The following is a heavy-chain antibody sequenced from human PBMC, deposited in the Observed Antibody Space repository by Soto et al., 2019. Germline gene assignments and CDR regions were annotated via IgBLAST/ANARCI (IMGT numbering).Heavy chain of an antibody. V-gene: IGHV1-24*01. CDR3: ATADLDCGGDCYSRWFDP. J-gene: IGHJ5*02. CDR1: GYTLTELS. CDR2: FDPEDGET. Sequence: QVQLVQSGAEVKKPGASVKVSCKVSGYTLTELSMHWVRQAPGKGREWMGGFDPEDGETIYAQKFQGRVTMTEDTSTDTASMELSSLRYEDTAVYYCATADLDCGGDCYSRWFDPWGQGTLVTVSS. D-gene: IGHD2-21*02.